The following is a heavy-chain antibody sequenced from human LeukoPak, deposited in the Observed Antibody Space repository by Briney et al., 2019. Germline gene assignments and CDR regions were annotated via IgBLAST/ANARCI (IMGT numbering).Heavy chain of an antibody. D-gene: IGHD2-15*01. V-gene: IGHV4-59*01. CDR2: IYYRGSA. CDR1: GGSISSYY. Sequence: PSETLSLTCTVSGGSISSYYWTWIRQPPGKGLEWLASIYYRGSASYNPSLRGRGTISIDAYRNQFSLQLSSVTAEDTAVYYCAREGYCSGATCLYWYFDLWGRGTLVTVSS. J-gene: IGHJ2*01. CDR3: AREGYCSGATCLYWYFDL.